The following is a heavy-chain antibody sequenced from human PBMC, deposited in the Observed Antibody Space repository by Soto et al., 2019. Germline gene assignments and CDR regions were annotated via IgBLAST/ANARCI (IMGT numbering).Heavy chain of an antibody. V-gene: IGHV3-23*01. CDR1: RFTFSSYV. Sequence: EVELLESGGGLVQPGGSLRLSCAASRFTFSSYVMNWVRQAPGKGLEWVSAISASGGNTYYADSVKGRFTISRDNSKKTLYLQMNSLRAEDTAVYYCAKGKELLKPNECWGQGTLVTVSS. CDR2: ISASGGNT. J-gene: IGHJ4*02. D-gene: IGHD1-7*01. CDR3: AKGKELLKPNEC.